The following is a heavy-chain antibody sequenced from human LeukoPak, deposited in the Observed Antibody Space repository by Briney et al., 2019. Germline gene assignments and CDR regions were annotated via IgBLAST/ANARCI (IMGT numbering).Heavy chain of an antibody. D-gene: IGHD3-10*01. J-gene: IGHJ4*02. Sequence: PGGSLRLSCAASGFTFSSYAMTWVRQAPGKGLEWVSSISGSGGSIYYADSVKGRFTISRDNSKNTLYLQMNGLRAEDTAVYYCAKDCHDSGTYYTYFDYWGQGTLVTVSS. V-gene: IGHV3-23*01. CDR3: AKDCHDSGTYYTYFDY. CDR2: ISGSGGSI. CDR1: GFTFSSYA.